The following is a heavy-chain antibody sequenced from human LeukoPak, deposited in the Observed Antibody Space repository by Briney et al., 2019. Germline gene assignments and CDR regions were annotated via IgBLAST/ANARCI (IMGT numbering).Heavy chain of an antibody. D-gene: IGHD5-12*01. CDR1: GFTFSSYA. CDR3: AKVEGYSGYDQSDY. J-gene: IGHJ4*02. CDR2: ISGSGGST. V-gene: IGHV3-23*01. Sequence: GGSLRLSCAASGFTFSSYAMNWVRQAPGKGLEWVSAISGSGGSTYYADSVKGRFTISRDNSKNTLYLQMNSLRAEDTAVYYCAKVEGYSGYDQSDYWGQGTLVTVSS.